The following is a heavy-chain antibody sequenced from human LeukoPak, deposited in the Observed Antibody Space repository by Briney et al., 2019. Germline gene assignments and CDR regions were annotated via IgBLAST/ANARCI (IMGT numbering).Heavy chain of an antibody. D-gene: IGHD3-3*01. CDR2: IKSKTDGGTT. Sequence: GGSLRLSCAASGFTFSNAWMSWVRQAPGKGLEWVGRIKSKTDGGTTDYAAPVKGRFTISRDDSKNTLYLQMNSLKTEDTAVYYCTTAVGMYYDFWSGYLNNWFGPWGQGTLVTVSS. V-gene: IGHV3-15*01. J-gene: IGHJ5*02. CDR3: TTAVGMYYDFWSGYLNNWFGP. CDR1: GFTFSNAW.